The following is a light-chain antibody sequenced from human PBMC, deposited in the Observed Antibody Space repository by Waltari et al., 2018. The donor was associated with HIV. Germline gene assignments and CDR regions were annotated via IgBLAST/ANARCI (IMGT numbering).Light chain of an antibody. Sequence: QSALTQPASVSGSPGQSIIISCTGTSSDVGGYTYVSWYQQHPGKAPKLITFDVGNRPSGVSNRFSGSKSGNTASLTISGLQTEDEADYYCNSYTSTTTRWLFGGGTRLTVL. CDR2: DVG. CDR1: SSDVGGYTY. V-gene: IGLV2-14*03. CDR3: NSYTSTTTRWL. J-gene: IGLJ3*02.